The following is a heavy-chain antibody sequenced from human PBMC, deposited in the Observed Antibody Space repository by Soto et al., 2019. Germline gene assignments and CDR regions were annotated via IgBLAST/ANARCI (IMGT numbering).Heavy chain of an antibody. CDR3: ARQIYDSDTGPNFQYYFDS. J-gene: IGHJ4*02. D-gene: IGHD3-22*01. CDR1: GYSFAGYW. Sequence: GESLKISCRGSGYSFAGYWITWVRQKPGKGLEWMGRIDPSDSQTYYSPSFRGHVTISVTKSITTVFLQWSSLRASDTAMYYCARQIYDSDTGPNFQYYFDSWGQGTPVTVSS. CDR2: IDPSDSQT. V-gene: IGHV5-10-1*01.